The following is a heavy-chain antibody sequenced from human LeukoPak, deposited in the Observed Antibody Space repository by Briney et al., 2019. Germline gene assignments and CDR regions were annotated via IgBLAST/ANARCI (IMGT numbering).Heavy chain of an antibody. V-gene: IGHV4-38-2*01. D-gene: IGHD2-2*02. CDR2: IYHSGST. CDR1: GYPISSGYY. CDR3: ASDHRGYCSSTSCYTGVGY. Sequence: SETLSLTCAVSGYPISSGYYWGWIRQPPGKGLEWIGSIYHSGSTYYNPSLKSRVTISVDTSKNQFSLKLSSVTAADTAVYYCASDHRGYCSSTSCYTGVGYWGQGTLVTVSS. J-gene: IGHJ4*02.